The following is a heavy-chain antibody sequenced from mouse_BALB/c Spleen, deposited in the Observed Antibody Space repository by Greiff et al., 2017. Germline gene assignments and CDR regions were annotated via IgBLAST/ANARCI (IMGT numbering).Heavy chain of an antibody. V-gene: IGHV1-80*01. CDR2: IYPGDGDT. CDR3: ARSLRFAY. CDR1: GYAFSSYW. D-gene: IGHD6-2*01. J-gene: IGHJ2*01. Sequence: VKLQQSGAELVRPGSSVKISCKASGYAFSSYWMNWVKQRPGQGLEWIGQIYPGDGDTNYNGKFKGKATLTADKSSSTAYMQLSSLTSEDSAVYFCARSLRFAYWGQGTTLTVSS.